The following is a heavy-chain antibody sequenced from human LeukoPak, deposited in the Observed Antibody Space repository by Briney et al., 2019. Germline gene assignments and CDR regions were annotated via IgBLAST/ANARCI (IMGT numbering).Heavy chain of an antibody. CDR1: GGSISSSRYY. V-gene: IGHV4-39*07. Sequence: SETLSLTCTVSGGSISSSRYYWDWIRQPPGKGLEWIGRIFFSGSTSYNPSLKSRVTISVDTSKNQFSLKLSSVTAADTAVYYCARVRIVVVVATSDAFDIWGQGTMVTVSS. D-gene: IGHD2-15*01. J-gene: IGHJ3*02. CDR2: IFFSGST. CDR3: ARVRIVVVVATSDAFDI.